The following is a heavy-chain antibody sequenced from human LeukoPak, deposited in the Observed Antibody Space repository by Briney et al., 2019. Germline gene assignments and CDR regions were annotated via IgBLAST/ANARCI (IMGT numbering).Heavy chain of an antibody. Sequence: SETLSLTCTVSGVSVSSGNYYWSWIRQPPGKGLEWIGYVYKSGGTNYNPSLKGRVTISVDTSKNQFSLKLSSVTAADTAVYYCARYVVVTAYFDYWGQGTLVTVSS. D-gene: IGHD2-21*02. CDR2: VYKSGGT. CDR3: ARYVVVTAYFDY. CDR1: GVSVSSGNYY. J-gene: IGHJ4*02. V-gene: IGHV4-61*01.